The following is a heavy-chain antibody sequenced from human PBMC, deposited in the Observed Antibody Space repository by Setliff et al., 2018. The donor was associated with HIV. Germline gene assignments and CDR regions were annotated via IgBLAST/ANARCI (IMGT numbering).Heavy chain of an antibody. CDR3: ATGITMAPDY. Sequence: SETLSLTCSVSGGSLNRHYWSWIRQAPGKGLEWLGYINHSGSTNYNPSLKSRVSISVATSKNQFSLKLSSVTAADTAVYYCATGITMAPDYWGQGSLVTVSS. V-gene: IGHV4-59*11. D-gene: IGHD6-19*01. CDR1: GGSLNRHY. J-gene: IGHJ4*02. CDR2: INHSGST.